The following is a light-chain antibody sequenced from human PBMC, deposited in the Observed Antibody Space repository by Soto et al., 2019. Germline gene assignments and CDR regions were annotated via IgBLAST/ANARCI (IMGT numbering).Light chain of an antibody. V-gene: IGKV3-15*01. J-gene: IGKJ5*01. CDR1: QSISSSY. CDR3: QQYKNWPPIT. Sequence: EIVLTQSPGTLSLSPGERATLSCRASQSISSSYLARYQQKPGQAPRLLIYGASNRATGIPARFSGSGSGTEFTLTISSLQSEDFALYYCQQYKNWPPITFGQGTRLEIK. CDR2: GAS.